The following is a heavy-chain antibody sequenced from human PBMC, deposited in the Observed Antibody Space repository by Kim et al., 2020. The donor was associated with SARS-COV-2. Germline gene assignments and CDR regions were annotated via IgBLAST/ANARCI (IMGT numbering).Heavy chain of an antibody. D-gene: IGHD6-13*01. V-gene: IGHV1-3*01. Sequence: YSQKFQGRVTITRDTSASTAYMELSSLRSEDTAVYYCARDGQQLKSFDYWGQGTLVTVSS. J-gene: IGHJ4*02. CDR3: ARDGQQLKSFDY.